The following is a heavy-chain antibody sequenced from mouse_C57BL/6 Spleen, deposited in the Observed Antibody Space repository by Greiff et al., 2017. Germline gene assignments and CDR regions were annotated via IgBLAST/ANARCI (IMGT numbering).Heavy chain of an antibody. Sequence: EVKLMESGGGLVKPGGSLKLSCAASGFTFSSYAMSWVRQTPEKRLEWVATISDGGSYTYYPDNVKGRFTISRDNAKNNLYLQMSHLKSEDTAMYYCARESDGYFGDYWGQGTTLTVSS. CDR3: ARESDGYFGDY. CDR1: GFTFSSYA. J-gene: IGHJ2*01. CDR2: ISDGGSYT. V-gene: IGHV5-4*01. D-gene: IGHD2-3*01.